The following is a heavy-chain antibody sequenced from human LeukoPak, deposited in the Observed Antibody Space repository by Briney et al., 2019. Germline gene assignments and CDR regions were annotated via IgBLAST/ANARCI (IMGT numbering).Heavy chain of an antibody. V-gene: IGHV1-2*02. CDR2: INPNSGGT. J-gene: IGHJ4*02. Sequence: ASVKVSCKDSGYTFTGYYMHWVRQAPGQGLEWMGWINPNSGGTNYAQKFQGRVTMTRDTSISTAYMELSRLRSDDTAVYYCASTSPMVRGRPYYFDYWGQGTLVTVSS. CDR1: GYTFTGYY. CDR3: ASTSPMVRGRPYYFDY. D-gene: IGHD3-10*01.